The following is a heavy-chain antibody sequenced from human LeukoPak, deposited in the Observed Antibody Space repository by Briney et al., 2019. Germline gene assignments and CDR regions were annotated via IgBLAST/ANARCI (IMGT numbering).Heavy chain of an antibody. CDR2: IYYSGST. J-gene: IGHJ4*02. Sequence: SETLSLTCTVSGGSITSNTYYWGWIRQPPGKGLEWIGSIYYSGSTYYNPSLKSRVTMSADTSKNQFSLNLRSVTAADTAMYYCARSSNGYXXXXDYWGQGTLXTVSS. V-gene: IGHV4-39*01. CDR3: ARSSNGYXXXXDY. D-gene: IGHD5-12*01. CDR1: GGSITSNTYY.